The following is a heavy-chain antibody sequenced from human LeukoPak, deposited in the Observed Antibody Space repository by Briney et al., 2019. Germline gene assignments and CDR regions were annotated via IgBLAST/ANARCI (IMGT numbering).Heavy chain of an antibody. Sequence: SETLSLTCTVSGGSISSYYWSWIRQPPGKGLEWIGYIYYSGSTNYNPSLKSRVIISVDTSKNQFSLKLSSVTAADTAVYYCERGQGVGYDFWSGYSNWFDPWGQGTLVTVSS. J-gene: IGHJ5*02. CDR2: IYYSGST. V-gene: IGHV4-59*01. D-gene: IGHD3-3*01. CDR1: GGSISSYY. CDR3: ERGQGVGYDFWSGYSNWFDP.